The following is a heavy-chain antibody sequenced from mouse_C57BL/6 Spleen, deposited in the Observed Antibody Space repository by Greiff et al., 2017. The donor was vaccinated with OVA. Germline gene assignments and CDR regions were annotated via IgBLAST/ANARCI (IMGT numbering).Heavy chain of an antibody. J-gene: IGHJ3*01. CDR2: IYPGSGNT. Sequence: VQLQQSGAELVRPGASVKLSCKASGYTFTDYYINWVKQRPGQGLEWIARIYPGSGNTYYNEKFKGKATLTAEKSSSTAYMQLSSLTSEDSAVYFCARHYGSSYPAWFAYWGQGTLVTVSA. V-gene: IGHV1-76*01. CDR3: ARHYGSSYPAWFAY. D-gene: IGHD1-1*01. CDR1: GYTFTDYY.